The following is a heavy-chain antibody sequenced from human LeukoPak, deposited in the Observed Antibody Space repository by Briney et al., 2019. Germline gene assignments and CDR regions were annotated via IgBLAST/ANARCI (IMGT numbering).Heavy chain of an antibody. CDR3: ARSPVQWLATFDI. CDR2: INPNSGGT. Sequence: ASVKVSCKASGYTFTGYYIHWVRQAPGQGLEWMGRINPNSGGTNHAQKFQGRVTMTRDTSISTAYMELSRLRSDDTAVYYCARSPVQWLATFDIWGQGTMVTVSS. V-gene: IGHV1-2*06. CDR1: GYTFTGYY. D-gene: IGHD6-19*01. J-gene: IGHJ3*02.